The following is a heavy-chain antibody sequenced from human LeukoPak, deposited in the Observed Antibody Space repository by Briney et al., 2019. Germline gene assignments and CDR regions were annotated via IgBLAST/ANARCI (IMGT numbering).Heavy chain of an antibody. CDR1: GYTFTGYY. J-gene: IGHJ4*02. CDR2: INPKSGGT. CDR3: ARDDFWSGYIY. V-gene: IGHV1-2*02. Sequence: GASVKVSCKASGYTFTGYYMHWVRQAPGQGLEWMGWINPKSGGTNYAQKFQGRIIMTRNPSISTAYMELSRLRSDDTAVYYCARDDFWSGYIYWGQGTLVTVSS. D-gene: IGHD3-3*01.